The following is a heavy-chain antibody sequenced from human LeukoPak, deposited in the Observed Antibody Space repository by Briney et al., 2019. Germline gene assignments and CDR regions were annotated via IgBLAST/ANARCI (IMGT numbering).Heavy chain of an antibody. CDR3: ARGGRGYCSSTSCYYQKTLDY. V-gene: IGHV4-34*01. CDR1: GVSFNGYY. Sequence: SETLSLTSAVYGVSFNGYYWSWIRPPPGKGLEWSGEINHRGSTNYKPSLKSRVTISVDTSKNQFSLKLSSVTAADTAVYYCARGGRGYCSSTSCYYQKTLDYWGQGTLVTVSS. J-gene: IGHJ4*02. D-gene: IGHD2-2*01. CDR2: INHRGST.